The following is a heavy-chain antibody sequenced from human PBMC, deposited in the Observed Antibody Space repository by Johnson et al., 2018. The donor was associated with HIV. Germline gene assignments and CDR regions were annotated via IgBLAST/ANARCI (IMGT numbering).Heavy chain of an antibody. J-gene: IGHJ3*02. CDR3: ARDRKWVAARSGDAFDI. CDR1: GFTFSSYW. V-gene: IGHV3-74*01. Sequence: EVQLVESGGGLVQPGGSLRLSCAVSGFTFSSYWMHWVRQAQGKGLVWVSRINSDGSSTRYADSVKGRFTISRDNAKNTLYLQMNSLRAEDTAVYYCARDRKWVAARSGDAFDIWGQGTMVTVSS. D-gene: IGHD6-6*01. CDR2: INSDGSST.